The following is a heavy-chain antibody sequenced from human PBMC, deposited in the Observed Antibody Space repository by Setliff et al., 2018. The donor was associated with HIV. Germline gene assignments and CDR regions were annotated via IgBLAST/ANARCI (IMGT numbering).Heavy chain of an antibody. CDR1: GDSLSSSYY. CDR3: ARHGRTTVTTDPNGGAFDI. Sequence: PSETLSLTCTVFGDSLSSSYYWGWIRQPPGKGLEWIGYISHSGITYYNPSLKSRVTISVDTSKIQFSLKLSSVTAADTAVYYCARHGRTTVTTDPNGGAFDIWGQGRMVTVSS. D-gene: IGHD4-4*01. J-gene: IGHJ3*02. CDR2: ISHSGIT. V-gene: IGHV4-39*01.